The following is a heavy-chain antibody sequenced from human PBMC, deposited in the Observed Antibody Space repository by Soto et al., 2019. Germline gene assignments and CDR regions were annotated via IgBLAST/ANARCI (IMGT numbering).Heavy chain of an antibody. CDR3: ARTDRAGYNPY. CDR1: GDSISTGCY. Sequence: SETLSVTCSVSGDSISTGCYWAWIRQPPGKGLEWIGSIYHSGTTYYNPSLKSRVTISVDTSKNQFSLRLSSVTAADSAVFDCARTDRAGYNPYLGQGPPGTVS. D-gene: IGHD3-9*01. CDR2: IYHSGTT. J-gene: IGHJ4*02. V-gene: IGHV4-38-2*01.